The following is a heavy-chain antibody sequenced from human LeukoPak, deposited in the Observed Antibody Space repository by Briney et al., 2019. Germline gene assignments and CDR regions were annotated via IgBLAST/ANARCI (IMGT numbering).Heavy chain of an antibody. CDR2: ISSIGSTI. V-gene: IGHV3-11*04. CDR3: ARARAGDCSSTSCYAFDI. CDR1: GFTFSDYY. D-gene: IGHD2-2*01. J-gene: IGHJ3*02. Sequence: PGGSLRLSCAASGFTFSDYYMSWIRQAPGKGLEWVSYISSIGSTIYYADSVKGRFTISRDNAKNSLYLQMNSLSAEDTAVYYCARARAGDCSSTSCYAFDIWGQGTMVTVSS.